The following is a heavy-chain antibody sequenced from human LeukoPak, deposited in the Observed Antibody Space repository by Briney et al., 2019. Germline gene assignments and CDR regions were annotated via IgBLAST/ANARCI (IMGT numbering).Heavy chain of an antibody. J-gene: IGHJ4*02. D-gene: IGHD6-6*01. CDR3: ARDRKQLVHQGHYFDY. V-gene: IGHV4-31*03. Sequence: TLSLTCTVSGGSISSGGYYWSWIRQHPGKGLEWIGYIYYSGSTYYNPSLKSRVTISVDTSKNQFSLKLSSVTAADTAVYYCARDRKQLVHQGHYFDYWGQGTLVTVSS. CDR1: GGSISSGGYY. CDR2: IYYSGST.